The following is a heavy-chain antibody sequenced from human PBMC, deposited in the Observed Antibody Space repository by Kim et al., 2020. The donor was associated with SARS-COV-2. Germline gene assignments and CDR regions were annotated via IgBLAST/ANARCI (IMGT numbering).Heavy chain of an antibody. Sequence: GGSLRLSCAASGFTFSSYGMHWVRQAPGKGLEWVAVIWYDGSKKYYVDSVKGRFTISRDNSKNTLYLQMNSLRAEDTAGYYCANGGTSSSWAHLYWGQGTLVTVSS. CDR2: IWYDGSKK. V-gene: IGHV3-33*06. CDR1: GFTFSSYG. J-gene: IGHJ4*02. D-gene: IGHD6-13*01. CDR3: ANGGTSSSWAHLY.